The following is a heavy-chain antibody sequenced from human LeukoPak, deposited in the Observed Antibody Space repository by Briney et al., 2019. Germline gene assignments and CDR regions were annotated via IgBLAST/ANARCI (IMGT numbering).Heavy chain of an antibody. D-gene: IGHD1-26*01. J-gene: IGHJ4*02. Sequence: PGGSLRPSCAASGFTFSIYAMYWVRQAPGKGLEWVAVISYDGSNKYYADSVKGRFTISRDNSKNTLYLQMNSLRAEDTAVYYCARVGRYFGGQGTLVTVSS. CDR3: ARVGRYF. V-gene: IGHV3-30*04. CDR2: ISYDGSNK. CDR1: GFTFSIYA.